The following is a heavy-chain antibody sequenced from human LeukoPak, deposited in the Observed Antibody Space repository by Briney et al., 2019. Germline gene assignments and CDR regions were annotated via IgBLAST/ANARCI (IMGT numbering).Heavy chain of an antibody. J-gene: IGHJ4*02. V-gene: IGHV3-48*01. CDR2: ITATTGII. CDR3: ARVGLGLFAPDY. CDR1: GFTFNSYS. Sequence: AGSLTLSCVAAGFTFNSYSMNWDRQTPGKGLEWVSYITATTGIITYTDSVKGRFTVSRDNAENSVYLQMTSLRAEDTAVYYCARVGLGLFAPDYWGQGTLVSVSS. D-gene: IGHD3-10*02.